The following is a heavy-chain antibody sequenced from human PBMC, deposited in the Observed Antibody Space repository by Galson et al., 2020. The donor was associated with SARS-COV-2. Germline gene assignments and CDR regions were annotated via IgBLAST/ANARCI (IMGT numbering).Heavy chain of an antibody. CDR2: MSHSGIT. CDR3: ARLYDHFYYYMDV. D-gene: IGHD3-3*01. V-gene: IGHV4-59*01. Sequence: SQTLSLTCTVSGDSTSNYYWSWIRQPPGKGLEWIGYMSHSGITNYNPALKSRVTMSVDTSKNQFSLRLTSVTAADTAVYYCARLYDHFYYYMDVWGKGTTATVSS. CDR1: GDSTSNYY. J-gene: IGHJ6*03.